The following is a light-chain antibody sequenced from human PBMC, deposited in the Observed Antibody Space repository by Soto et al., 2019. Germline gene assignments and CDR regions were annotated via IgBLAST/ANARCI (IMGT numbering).Light chain of an antibody. J-gene: IGKJ5*01. CDR2: DAS. V-gene: IGKV1-33*01. Sequence: DIQMTQSPSTLSGSVGDRVTITCQASQDIRYYLNWYQQKTGQAPKLLIYDASQLETGVPSKFSGSGSGTDFTFTINSLQAEDIGTYYCQHYNSLPITFGQGTRLEIK. CDR3: QHYNSLPIT. CDR1: QDIRYY.